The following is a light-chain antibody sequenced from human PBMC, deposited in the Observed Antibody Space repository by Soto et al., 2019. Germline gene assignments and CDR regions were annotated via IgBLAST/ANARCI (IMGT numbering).Light chain of an antibody. CDR1: QSVSSN. Sequence: EIVMTQSPATLSVSPGERATLSCRASQSVSSNLAWYQQKPGQAPRLLIYGASTRATGIPARFSGSGSGTEFTLTISRLEPEDFAVYYCQQYGSSPPYTFGQGTNLDI. J-gene: IGKJ2*01. CDR3: QQYGSSPPYT. V-gene: IGKV3-15*01. CDR2: GAS.